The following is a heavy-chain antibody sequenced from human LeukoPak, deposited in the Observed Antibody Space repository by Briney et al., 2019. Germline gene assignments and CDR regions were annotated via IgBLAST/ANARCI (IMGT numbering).Heavy chain of an antibody. CDR1: GYTFTGHY. CDR3: ARDRVVVLSLYYYYGMDV. J-gene: IGHJ6*02. V-gene: IGHV1-69*13. D-gene: IGHD3-22*01. CDR2: IIPIFGTA. Sequence: SVKVSCKASGYTFTGHYMHWVRQAPGQGLEWMGGIIPIFGTANYAQKFQGRVTITADESTSTAYMELSSLRSEDTAVYYCARDRVVVLSLYYYYGMDVWGQGTTVTVSS.